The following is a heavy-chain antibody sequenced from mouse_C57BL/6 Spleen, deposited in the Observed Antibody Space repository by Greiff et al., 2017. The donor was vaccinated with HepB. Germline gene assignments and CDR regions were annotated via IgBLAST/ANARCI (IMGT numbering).Heavy chain of an antibody. J-gene: IGHJ2*01. Sequence: EVHLVESGGGLVKPGGSLKLSCAASGFTFSSYTMSWVRQTPEKRLEWVATISGGGGNTYYPDSVKGRFTISRDNATNTLYLKMSSLRSEDTALYYCAKKGSNGRNYFDYWGQGTTLTVSS. CDR1: GFTFSSYT. D-gene: IGHD2-5*01. CDR2: ISGGGGNT. CDR3: AKKGSNGRNYFDY. V-gene: IGHV5-9*01.